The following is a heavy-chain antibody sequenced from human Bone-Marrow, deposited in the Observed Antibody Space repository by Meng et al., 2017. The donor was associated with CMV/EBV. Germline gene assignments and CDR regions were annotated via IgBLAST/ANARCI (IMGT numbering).Heavy chain of an antibody. CDR2: IIPSIGAP. V-gene: IGHV1-69*01. D-gene: IGHD3-3*01. CDR3: ARGEVIAALNTWFDP. J-gene: IGHJ5*02. Sequence: SGAIFSTYGLSWVRQAPGQGFGWMGGIIPSIGAPHYAQKFQGRVTITADESTTTGFMELHSLTSEDTAIYYCARGEVIAALNTWFDPWGQGTLVTVSS. CDR1: GAIFSTYG.